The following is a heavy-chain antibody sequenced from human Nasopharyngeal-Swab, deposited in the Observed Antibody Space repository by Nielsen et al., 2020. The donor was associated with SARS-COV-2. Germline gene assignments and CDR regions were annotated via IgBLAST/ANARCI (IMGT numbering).Heavy chain of an antibody. J-gene: IGHJ6*03. CDR3: ARVSREIEYSSSLYYYYYMDV. CDR2: TSAYNGNT. D-gene: IGHD6-6*01. V-gene: IGHV1-18*01. Sequence: WVRQAPGQGLEWMGWTSAYNGNTNYAQKLQGRVTMTTDTSTSTAYMELRSLRSDDTAVYYCARVSREIEYSSSLYYYYYMDVWGKGTTVTVSS.